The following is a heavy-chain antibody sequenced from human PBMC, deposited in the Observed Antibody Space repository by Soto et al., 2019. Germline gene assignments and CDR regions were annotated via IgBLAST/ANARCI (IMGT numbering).Heavy chain of an antibody. Sequence: QVHLVQSGAEVKKPGSSVKVSCKTSGGTFSTYTVSWVRQAPGQGHEWIGRIIPILDVLTYAQKFQGRVTITADKSTSTDYLEVTSLKSEDTAMYYCARGSEGSGTESAFHFWGQGTMVTVSS. CDR1: GGTFSTYT. V-gene: IGHV1-69*02. J-gene: IGHJ3*01. CDR3: ARGSEGSGTESAFHF. D-gene: IGHD2-15*01. CDR2: IIPILDVL.